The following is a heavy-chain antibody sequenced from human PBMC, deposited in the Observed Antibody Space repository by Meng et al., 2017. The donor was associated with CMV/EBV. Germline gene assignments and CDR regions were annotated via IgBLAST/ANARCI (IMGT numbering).Heavy chain of an antibody. D-gene: IGHD2-2*01. CDR2: IKSKTDGGTT. CDR1: GFTFSNAW. V-gene: IGHV3-15*01. J-gene: IGHJ6*04. Sequence: GGSLRLSCVASGFTFSNAWMSWVRQAPGKGLEWVGRIKSKTDGGTTDYAAPVKGRFTISRDDSKNTLYLQMNSLKTEDTDVYYCTTGGPVVPAAYYYYGMDVWGKGTTVTVPQ. CDR3: TTGGPVVPAAYYYYGMDV.